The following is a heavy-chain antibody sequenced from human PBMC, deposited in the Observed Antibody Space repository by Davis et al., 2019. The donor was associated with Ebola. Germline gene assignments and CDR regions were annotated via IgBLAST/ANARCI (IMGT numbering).Heavy chain of an antibody. Sequence: ASVKVSCKASGYTFTSYDINWVRQATGQGLEWMGWMNPNSGNTGYAQKFQGRVTMTTDTSTSTAYMELRSLRSDDTAVYYCARTGDYVYPPHYYYGMDVWGQGTTVTVSS. CDR1: GYTFTSYD. V-gene: IGHV1-8*01. CDR2: MNPNSGNT. J-gene: IGHJ6*02. CDR3: ARTGDYVYPPHYYYGMDV. D-gene: IGHD4-17*01.